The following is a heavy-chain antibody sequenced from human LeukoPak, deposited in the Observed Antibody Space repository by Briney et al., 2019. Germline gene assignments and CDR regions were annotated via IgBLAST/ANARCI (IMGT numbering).Heavy chain of an antibody. CDR3: ARDGGSDQYCFDN. D-gene: IGHD6-19*01. Sequence: SETLSLTCGVSGASISRLYWWSWVRQPPGKGQVWIAEISHSGSTHYNPSLKSRVIISVDKSKNQVLLKLNSVTAADTAMYYCARDGGSDQYCFDNWGQGTLVTVSS. CDR2: ISHSGST. CDR1: GASISRLYW. J-gene: IGHJ4*02. V-gene: IGHV4-4*02.